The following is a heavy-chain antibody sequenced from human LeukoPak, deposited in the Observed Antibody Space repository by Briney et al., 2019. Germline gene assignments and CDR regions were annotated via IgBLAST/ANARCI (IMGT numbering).Heavy chain of an antibody. V-gene: IGHV4-39*07. D-gene: IGHD2-21*02. J-gene: IGHJ5*02. CDR2: IYYSGST. CDR1: GGSISSSSYY. Sequence: PLETLSLTCTVSGGSISSSSYYWGWIRQPPGKGLEWIGSIYYSGSTYYSPSLKSRVTISVDTSKNQFSLKLSSVTAADTAVYYCAREGIIVVVTATRGWFDPWGQGTLVTVSS. CDR3: AREGIIVVVTATRGWFDP.